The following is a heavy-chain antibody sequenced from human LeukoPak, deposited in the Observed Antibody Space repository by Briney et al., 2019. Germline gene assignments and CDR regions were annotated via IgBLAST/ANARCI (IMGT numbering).Heavy chain of an antibody. Sequence: PGVSLRLSCAAAGFTFSDYYMSWIRQAPGKGLEWISYISNTASIMYYADPVKGQFTISRDNAKNSRYLQMESLRVEDTAVYYCARQRDSSSWAGNDYRGQGTLVTVSS. D-gene: IGHD6-13*01. CDR2: ISNTASIM. CDR3: ARQRDSSSWAGNDY. J-gene: IGHJ4*02. CDR1: GFTFSDYY. V-gene: IGHV3-11*04.